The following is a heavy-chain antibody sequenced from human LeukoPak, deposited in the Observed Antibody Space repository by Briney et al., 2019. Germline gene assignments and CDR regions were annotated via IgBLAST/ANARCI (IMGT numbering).Heavy chain of an antibody. V-gene: IGHV3-30-3*01. Sequence: GGSLRLSCAASGFTFAGYAMTWARQAPGKGLEWVAAISFDGNNKYYADSVKGRFTISRDNSKNTLYLQMSSLRAEDTAVFYCARVSPSGPLDYWGRGTQVTVSS. J-gene: IGHJ4*02. CDR2: ISFDGNNK. CDR3: ARVSPSGPLDY. D-gene: IGHD6-25*01. CDR1: GFTFAGYA.